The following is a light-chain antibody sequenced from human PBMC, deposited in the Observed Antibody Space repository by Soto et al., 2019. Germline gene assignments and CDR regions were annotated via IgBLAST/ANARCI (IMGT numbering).Light chain of an antibody. CDR1: QVINNW. V-gene: IGKV1-12*01. J-gene: IGKJ3*01. CDR3: HQANSFPPT. CDR2: AAS. Sequence: DIQMTQSPSSVSASVGDTVTITCRASQVINNWLAWYQQKPGKAPKLLIYAASSLQSGVPPRFSGSGSGTDFTLTISSLQPEDFATYFCHQANSFPPTFGPGTKVDI.